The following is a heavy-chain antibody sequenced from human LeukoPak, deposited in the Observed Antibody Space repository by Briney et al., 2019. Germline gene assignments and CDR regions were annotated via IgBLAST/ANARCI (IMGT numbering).Heavy chain of an antibody. Sequence: GGSLRLSCAASGFTFSSYGMHWVRQAPGKGLEWVAVISYDGSNKYYADSVKGRFTISRDNSKNTLYLQMNSLRAEDTAVYYCAKDFGFDYWGQGTLVTVSS. J-gene: IGHJ4*02. CDR3: AKDFGFDY. D-gene: IGHD3-3*01. CDR2: ISYDGSNK. V-gene: IGHV3-30*18. CDR1: GFTFSSYG.